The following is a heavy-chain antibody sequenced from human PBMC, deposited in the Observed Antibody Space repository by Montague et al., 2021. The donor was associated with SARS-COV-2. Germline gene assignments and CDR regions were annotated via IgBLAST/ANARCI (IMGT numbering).Heavy chain of an antibody. V-gene: IGHV4-34*01. D-gene: IGHD6-13*01. J-gene: IGHJ2*01. Sequence: SETLSLTCAVYGGSFSGYYWSWIRQPPGKGLVWIGEINHSGSTNYNPSLKSRVTISVDTSKKQFSLKLTSVTAADTSVYYCVRGPVYSSSYSSLPTLDQRPSWYFDIWGRGTLVTVSS. CDR3: VRGPVYSSSYSSLPTLDQRPSWYFDI. CDR1: GGSFSGYY. CDR2: INHSGST.